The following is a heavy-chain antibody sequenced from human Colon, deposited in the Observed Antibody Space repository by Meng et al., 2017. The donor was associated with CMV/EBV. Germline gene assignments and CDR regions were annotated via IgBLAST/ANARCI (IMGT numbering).Heavy chain of an antibody. J-gene: IGHJ4*02. Sequence: GESLKISCAASGFTFSIHAMHWVRQAPGKGLEWLAVIIYDGTNEHYADSVKGRFTISRDNSKKSLSLEMNNVRAEDTAVYYCAKSLRGTRRYYFDYWGQGTLVTVSS. CDR2: IIYDGTNE. CDR1: GFTFSIHA. CDR3: AKSLRGTRRYYFDY. D-gene: IGHD3-16*01. V-gene: IGHV3-30*04.